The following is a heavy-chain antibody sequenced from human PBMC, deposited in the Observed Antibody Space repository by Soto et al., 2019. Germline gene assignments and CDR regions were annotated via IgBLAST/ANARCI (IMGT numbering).Heavy chain of an antibody. J-gene: IGHJ4*02. CDR1: GGTFSSYT. Sequence: QVQLVQSGAEVKKPGSSVKVSCKASGGTFSSYTINWVRQAPGQGLEWVGRIIPILGIAKNAQKFQGRVTMTADKSTSTAYMGLSSLRSEDTAVYYCAAEYGANSAWGQGTLVTVSS. D-gene: IGHD4-17*01. CDR2: IIPILGIA. V-gene: IGHV1-69*02. CDR3: AAEYGANSA.